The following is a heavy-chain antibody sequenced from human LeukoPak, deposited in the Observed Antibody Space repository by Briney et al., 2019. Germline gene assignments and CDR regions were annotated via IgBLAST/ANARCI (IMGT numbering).Heavy chain of an antibody. V-gene: IGHV3-48*03. CDR3: ARGKAFGGVIVGFDY. J-gene: IGHJ4*02. CDR1: GFTFSSYE. D-gene: IGHD3-16*02. Sequence: GGSLRLSCAASGFTFSSYEMNWVRQAPGKGLGWVSYISTSGSTIYYADSVKGRFTISRDNAKNSLYLQMNSLRAEDTAVYYCARGKAFGGVIVGFDYWGRGTLVTVSS. CDR2: ISTSGSTI.